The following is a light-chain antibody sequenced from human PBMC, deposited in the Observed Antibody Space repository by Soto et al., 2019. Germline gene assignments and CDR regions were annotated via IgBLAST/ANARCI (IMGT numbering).Light chain of an antibody. CDR3: SSYTSSSTYV. CDR1: SSDVGGYNY. V-gene: IGLV2-14*01. CDR2: EVS. J-gene: IGLJ1*01. Sequence: QSVLTQPAAVSGSPGQSITISCPGTSSDVGGYNYVSWYQQHPGKAPKLMIYEVSNRPSGVSNRFSGSKSGNTASLTISGLQAEDEADYYCSSYTSSSTYVFGPGTKVTVL.